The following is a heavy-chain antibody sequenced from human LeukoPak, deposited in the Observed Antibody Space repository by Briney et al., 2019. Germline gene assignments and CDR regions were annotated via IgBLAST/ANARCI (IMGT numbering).Heavy chain of an antibody. CDR3: AKGPLIEVAGTTWDY. V-gene: IGHV3-53*01. J-gene: IGHJ4*02. Sequence: GGSLRLSCAASGFTVSSNYMSWVRQAPGKGLEWVSVIYSGGSTYYADSVKGRFTISRDNSKNTLYLQMNSLRAEDTAVYFCAKGPLIEVAGTTWDYWGQGTLVTVSS. CDR1: GFTVSSNY. D-gene: IGHD6-19*01. CDR2: IYSGGST.